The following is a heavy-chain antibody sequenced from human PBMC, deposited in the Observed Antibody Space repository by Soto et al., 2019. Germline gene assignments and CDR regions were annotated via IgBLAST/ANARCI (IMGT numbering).Heavy chain of an antibody. CDR1: GFTFSSYA. CDR2: ISGSGANT. CDR3: AKTQSAPYSSGMYGMDV. V-gene: IGHV3-23*01. J-gene: IGHJ6*02. Sequence: EVQLLESGGGLVQPGGSLRLSCAASGFTFSSYAMSWVRQAPGKGLEGVSAISGSGANTYYADSVKGRFTISRDNSKNTLYLQMNSLRAEDTAVYYCAKTQSAPYSSGMYGMDVWGQGTTVTVSS. D-gene: IGHD6-19*01.